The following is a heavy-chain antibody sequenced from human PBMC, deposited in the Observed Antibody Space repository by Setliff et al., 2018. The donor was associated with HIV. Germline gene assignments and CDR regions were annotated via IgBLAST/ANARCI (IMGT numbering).Heavy chain of an antibody. J-gene: IGHJ3*02. V-gene: IGHV1-18*01. CDR3: ARALGYCSSTSCYGGIDAFDI. Sequence: GASVKVSCKTSGYTFTNYGISWVRQAPGQGLEWMGWISAYNDNTNYAQKVQGRVTMTTDTSTSTAYMDLRSLRSDDTAVYYCARALGYCSSTSCYGGIDAFDIWGQGTMVTVS. CDR1: GYTFTNYG. CDR2: ISAYNDNT. D-gene: IGHD2-2*01.